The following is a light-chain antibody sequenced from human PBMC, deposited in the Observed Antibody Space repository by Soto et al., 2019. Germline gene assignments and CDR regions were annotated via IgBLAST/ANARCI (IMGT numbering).Light chain of an antibody. J-gene: IGKJ1*01. Sequence: LVVTQCPWTLSGSPGERGTLSCRASETVAKNLAWYQQKPGQAPRLLISGASTRAAGISERFRGSGSGTELTINISSMRSEDSAIYYRNKYFEWPPMKFGQGTKV. CDR2: GAS. CDR1: ETVAKN. V-gene: IGKV3-15*01. CDR3: NKYFEWPPMK.